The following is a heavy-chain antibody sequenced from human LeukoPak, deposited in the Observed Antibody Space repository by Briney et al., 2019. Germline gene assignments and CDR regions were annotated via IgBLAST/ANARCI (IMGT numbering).Heavy chain of an antibody. CDR1: GGSISNYY. CDR3: ARRTVVLDY. CDR2: IYYSGST. D-gene: IGHD4-17*01. Sequence: SETLSLTCTVSGGSISNYYWSRIRQPPGKRLEWIGYIYYSGSTTYNPSLKSRVTISVDTSENQFSLRLSSVTAADTAVYYCARRTVVLDYWGRGTLVTVSS. J-gene: IGHJ4*02. V-gene: IGHV4-59*01.